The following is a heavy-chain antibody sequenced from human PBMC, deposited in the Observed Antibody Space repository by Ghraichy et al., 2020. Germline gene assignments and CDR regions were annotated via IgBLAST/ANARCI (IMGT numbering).Heavy chain of an antibody. CDR2: INQDASEK. CDR1: GFTLNTYW. Sequence: LSLTCGASGFTLNTYWMSWVRQAPGKGLEWVANINQDASEKSYVDSVKGRFSISRDNAKNSLYFQMNSLRADDTAVYFCARLQMSPWNFDLWGRGTLVTVSS. V-gene: IGHV3-7*01. CDR3: ARLQMSPWNFDL. D-gene: IGHD5-24*01. J-gene: IGHJ2*01.